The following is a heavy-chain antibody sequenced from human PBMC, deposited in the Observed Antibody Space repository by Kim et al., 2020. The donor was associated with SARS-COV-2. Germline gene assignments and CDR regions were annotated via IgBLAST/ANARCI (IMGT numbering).Heavy chain of an antibody. CDR1: GYTLTELS. CDR2: FDPEDGET. CDR3: ATAPGSVRLDYDNDY. D-gene: IGHD3-16*01. Sequence: ASVKVSCKVSGYTLTELSMHWVRQAPGKGLEWMGGFDPEDGETIYAQKFQGRVTMTEDTSTDTAYMELSSLRSEDTAVYYCATAPGSVRLDYDNDYWGQGTLVTVSS. J-gene: IGHJ4*02. V-gene: IGHV1-24*01.